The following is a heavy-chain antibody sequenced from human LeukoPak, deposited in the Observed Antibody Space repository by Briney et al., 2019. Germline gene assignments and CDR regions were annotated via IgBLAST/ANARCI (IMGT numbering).Heavy chain of an antibody. J-gene: IGHJ3*02. CDR2: IIPIFGTA. CDR3: ARVRDSSSWYQTPSGAFDI. CDR1: GGTFSSYA. Sequence: ASVKVSCKASGGTFSSYAISWVRQAPGQGLEWMGGIIPIFGTANYAQKFQGRVTITADKSTSTAYMELSSLRSEDTAVYYCARVRDSSSWYQTPSGAFDIWGQGTMVTVSS. D-gene: IGHD6-13*01. V-gene: IGHV1-69*06.